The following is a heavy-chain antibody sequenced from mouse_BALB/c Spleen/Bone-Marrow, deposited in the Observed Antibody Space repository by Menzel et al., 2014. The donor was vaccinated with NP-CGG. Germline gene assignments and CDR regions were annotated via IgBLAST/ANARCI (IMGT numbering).Heavy chain of an antibody. CDR1: GFTFSSYA. Sequence: EVHLVESGGGLVKPGGSLKLSCAASGFTFSSYAMSWVRQTPEKRLEWVATISRGGSYTYYPDSVKGRFTISRDNAKNTLYLQMSSLRSEDTAVYYCARQYDCDGAWFAYWGQGTLVTVSA. J-gene: IGHJ3*01. CDR3: ARQYDCDGAWFAY. D-gene: IGHD2-4*01. V-gene: IGHV5-9-3*01. CDR2: ISRGGSYT.